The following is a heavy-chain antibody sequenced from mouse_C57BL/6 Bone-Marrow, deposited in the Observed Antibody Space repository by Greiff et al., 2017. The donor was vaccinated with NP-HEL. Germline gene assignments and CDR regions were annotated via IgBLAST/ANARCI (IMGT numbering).Heavy chain of an antibody. CDR3: TTGGYYGSSYNY. D-gene: IGHD1-1*01. CDR1: GFNIKDDY. V-gene: IGHV14-4*01. Sequence: VQLQQSGAELVRPGASVKLSCTASGFNIKDDYMHWVKQRPEQGLEWIGWIDPENGDTEYASKFQGKATITADTSSNTAYLQLCSLTSEDTAVYYCTTGGYYGSSYNYWGQGTTLTVSS. CDR2: IDPENGDT. J-gene: IGHJ2*01.